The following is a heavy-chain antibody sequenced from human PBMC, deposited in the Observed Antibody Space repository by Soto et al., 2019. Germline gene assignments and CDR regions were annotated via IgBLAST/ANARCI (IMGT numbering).Heavy chain of an antibody. CDR1: GMTLSSYA. CDR3: SNQIKYSSSWFYFDY. D-gene: IGHD6-13*01. Sequence: PGGSLRLSCAASGMTLSSYAMNWVRQTPGKGLEWVSSISGSGRNTYYADSVKGRFTISRDNSKNTLYLQMRSLIAEDTAVYFFSNQIKYSSSWFYFDYWGQGTLVTVSS. CDR2: ISGSGRNT. J-gene: IGHJ4*02. V-gene: IGHV3-23*01.